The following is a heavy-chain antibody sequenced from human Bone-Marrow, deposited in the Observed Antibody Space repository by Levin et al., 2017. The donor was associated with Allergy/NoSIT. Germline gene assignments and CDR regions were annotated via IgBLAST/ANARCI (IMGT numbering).Heavy chain of an antibody. CDR1: GFPFSTYS. CDR3: ARDAPSGGEDL. Sequence: GGSLRLSCAASGFPFSTYSMIWVRQAPGKGLEWVSYISSSSRTIYYADSMKGRFTLSRDNAKNSLYLQMNSLRVEDTAVYHCARDAPSGGEDLWGQGTLVTVS. V-gene: IGHV3-48*01. CDR2: ISSSSRTI. J-gene: IGHJ4*02. D-gene: IGHD2-21*01.